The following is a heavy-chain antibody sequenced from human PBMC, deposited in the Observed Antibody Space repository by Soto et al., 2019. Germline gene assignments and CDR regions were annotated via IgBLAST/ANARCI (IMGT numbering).Heavy chain of an antibody. V-gene: IGHV4-39*01. CDR1: GDSVSNSGYY. CDR2: VSFSGIK. Sequence: PSETLSLTCTVSGDSVSNSGYYWGWIRQSPGKRLVWIGSVSFSGIKYYNPSLRSRVTFSVYTFKTLISLKLRSVTAADTAVYYCARGSTWQGRDWFDPWGQGTLVTVSS. J-gene: IGHJ5*02. CDR3: ARGSTWQGRDWFDP. D-gene: IGHD6-13*01.